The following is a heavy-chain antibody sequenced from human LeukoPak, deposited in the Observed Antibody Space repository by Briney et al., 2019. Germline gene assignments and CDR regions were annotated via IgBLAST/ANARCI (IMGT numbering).Heavy chain of an antibody. CDR1: APDFGSFA. CDR3: AKVRWGSDNALDS. CDR2: IEYDASYT. V-gene: IGHV3-30*04. D-gene: IGHD3-16*01. J-gene: IGHJ4*02. Sequence: GRSLRLSCAVSAPDFGSFAMHWVRQAPGKGLEWVATIEYDASYTVHADSVKGRFTISRDNSKNTLYLQMNSLRAEDTAVYYCAKVRWGSDNALDSWGQGTLVTGSS.